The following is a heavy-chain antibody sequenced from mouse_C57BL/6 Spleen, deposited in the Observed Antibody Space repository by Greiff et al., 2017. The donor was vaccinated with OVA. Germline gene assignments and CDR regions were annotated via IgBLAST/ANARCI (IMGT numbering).Heavy chain of an antibody. CDR2: IDPSDSYT. Sequence: VQLQQPGAELVMPGASVKLSCKASGYTFTSYWMHWVKQRPGQGLEWIGEIDPSDSYTNYNQKFKGKSTLTVDKSSSTAYMQLSSLTSEDSAVYYCARSRTPRNWNVYYYAMDYWGQGTLVTVSS. D-gene: IGHD4-1*01. CDR1: GYTFTSYW. CDR3: ARSRTPRNWNVYYYAMDY. V-gene: IGHV1-69*01. J-gene: IGHJ4*01.